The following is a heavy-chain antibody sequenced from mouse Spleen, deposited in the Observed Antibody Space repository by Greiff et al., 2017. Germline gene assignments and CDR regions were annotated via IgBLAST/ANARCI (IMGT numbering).Heavy chain of an antibody. CDR3: ARGGYYGGFAY. CDR1: GYTFTSYD. V-gene: IGHV1-85*01. Sequence: QVQLQQSGPELVKPGASVKLSCKASGYTFTSYDINWVKQRPGQGLEWIGWIYPRDGSTKYNEKFKGKATLTVDTSSSTAYMELHSLTSEDSAVYFCARGGYYGGFAYWGQGTLVTVSA. J-gene: IGHJ3*01. CDR2: IYPRDGST. D-gene: IGHD1-1*01.